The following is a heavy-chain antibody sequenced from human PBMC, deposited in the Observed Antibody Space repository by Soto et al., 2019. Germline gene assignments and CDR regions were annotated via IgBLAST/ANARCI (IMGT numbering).Heavy chain of an antibody. Sequence: GASVKVSCKASGGTFSSYAISWVRQAPGQGLEWMGGIIPIFGTANYAQKFQGRVTITADESTSTAYMELSSLRSEDTAAYYCARTEICTNGVCYIRGWFDPWGQGTLVTVSS. D-gene: IGHD2-8*01. J-gene: IGHJ5*02. CDR3: ARTEICTNGVCYIRGWFDP. V-gene: IGHV1-69*13. CDR2: IIPIFGTA. CDR1: GGTFSSYA.